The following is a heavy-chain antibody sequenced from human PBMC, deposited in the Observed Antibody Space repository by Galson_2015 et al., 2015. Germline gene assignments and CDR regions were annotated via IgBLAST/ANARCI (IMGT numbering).Heavy chain of an antibody. CDR1: GFTFSSYG. Sequence: SLRLSCAASGFTFSSYGMHWVRQAPGKGLEWVAVIWYDGSNKYYADSVKGRFTISRDNSKNTLYLQMNSLRAEDTAVYYCARGYNWNYVHYFDYWGQGTLVTVSS. CDR3: ARGYNWNYVHYFDY. J-gene: IGHJ4*02. D-gene: IGHD1-7*01. CDR2: IWYDGSNK. V-gene: IGHV3-33*01.